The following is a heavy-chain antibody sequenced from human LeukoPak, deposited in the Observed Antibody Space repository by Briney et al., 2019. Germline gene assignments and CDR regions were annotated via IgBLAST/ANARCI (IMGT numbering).Heavy chain of an antibody. D-gene: IGHD3-22*01. CDR3: AREDDYYVSSGYDY. CDR2: INHSGST. V-gene: IGHV4-34*01. Sequence: SETLSLTCAVYGGSFSGYYWSWIRQPPGKGLEWIGEINHSGSTNYNPSLKSRVTISVDTSKNQSSLKLSSVTAADTAVYYCAREDDYYVSSGYDYWGQGTLVTVSS. CDR1: GGSFSGYY. J-gene: IGHJ4*02.